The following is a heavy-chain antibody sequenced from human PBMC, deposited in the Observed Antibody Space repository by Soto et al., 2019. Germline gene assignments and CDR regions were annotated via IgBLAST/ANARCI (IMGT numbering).Heavy chain of an antibody. J-gene: IGHJ6*02. CDR2: IYWDDDK. V-gene: IGHV2-5*02. CDR3: AHKSLVPFGMDV. Sequence: QITLKESGPTLVKPTQTLTLTCTFSGFSLTTSGVGVGWIRQPPGKALEWLALIYWDDDKRYSPSLNNRLTITKDTSRNQVVLTLIDLDPVDTATYYCAHKSLVPFGMDVWGQGTTVTVAS. D-gene: IGHD3-10*01. CDR1: GFSLTTSGVG.